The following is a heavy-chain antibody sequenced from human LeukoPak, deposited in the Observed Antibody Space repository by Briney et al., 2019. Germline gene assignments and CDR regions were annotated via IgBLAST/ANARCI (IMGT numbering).Heavy chain of an antibody. Sequence: GGSLRLSCAASGFILSNYGMHWVRQAPGKGLEWVTFMRYDGSTKFYADPVKGRFTISRDNSNHTLYLQMNSLRAEDTAVYYCAKALRSQGDTYDYWGQGTLVTVSS. CDR2: MRYDGSTK. V-gene: IGHV3-30*02. D-gene: IGHD1-26*01. J-gene: IGHJ4*02. CDR1: GFILSNYG. CDR3: AKALRSQGDTYDY.